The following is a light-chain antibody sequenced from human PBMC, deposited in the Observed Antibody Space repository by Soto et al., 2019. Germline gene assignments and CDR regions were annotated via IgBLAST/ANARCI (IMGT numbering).Light chain of an antibody. CDR1: QSVSTY. Sequence: EIVLTQSPATLSLSPGERATLSCRASQSVSTYLAWYQQKPGQAPRLLIHDASTRATGIPARFSGSGSGTEFTLTISSLQSEDFAVYYCQQYNNWPRTFGQGTKVDI. V-gene: IGKV3-15*01. CDR2: DAS. CDR3: QQYNNWPRT. J-gene: IGKJ1*01.